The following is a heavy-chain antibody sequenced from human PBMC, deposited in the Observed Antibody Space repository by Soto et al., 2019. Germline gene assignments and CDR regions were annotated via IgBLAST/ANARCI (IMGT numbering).Heavy chain of an antibody. CDR3: ARDRTYYDFWSGSSIGAFDI. V-gene: IGHV3-11*01. CDR2: ISSSGSTI. D-gene: IGHD3-3*01. J-gene: IGHJ3*02. CDR1: GFTFSDYY. Sequence: GGSLRLSCAASGFTFSDYYMSWIRQAPGKGLEWVSFISSSGSTIYYADFVKGRFTISRDNAKNSLFLQMNSLRAEDTAVYYCARDRTYYDFWSGSSIGAFDIWGQGTMVTVSS.